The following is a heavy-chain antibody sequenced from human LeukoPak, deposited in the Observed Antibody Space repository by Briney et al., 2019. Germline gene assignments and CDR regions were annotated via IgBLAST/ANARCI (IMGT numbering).Heavy chain of an antibody. V-gene: IGHV3-66*01. Sequence: PGGSLRLSCAASGFTVSSNYMSWVRQAPGKGLEWVSVIYSGGSTYYADSVKGRFTISRDNSKNTLYLQMNSLRAEDTAVYYCAREEMATMLNAFDIWGQGTMVTVSS. CDR2: IYSGGST. CDR3: AREEMATMLNAFDI. CDR1: GFTVSSNY. J-gene: IGHJ3*02. D-gene: IGHD5-24*01.